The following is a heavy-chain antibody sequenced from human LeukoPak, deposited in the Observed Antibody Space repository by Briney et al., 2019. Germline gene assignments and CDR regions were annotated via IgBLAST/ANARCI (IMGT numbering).Heavy chain of an antibody. Sequence: GGSLRLSCAASGFTFSSYSMNWVRQAPGKGLEWVSSISGSSSYIHYADSVKGRFNISRDNAKNSLYLQMNSLRAGDTAVYYCARTGPETFDYWGQGTLVTVSS. CDR2: ISGSSSYI. CDR3: ARTGPETFDY. V-gene: IGHV3-21*01. J-gene: IGHJ4*02. CDR1: GFTFSSYS.